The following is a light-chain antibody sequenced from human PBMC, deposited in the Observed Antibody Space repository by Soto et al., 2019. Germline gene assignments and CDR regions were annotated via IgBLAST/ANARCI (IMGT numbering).Light chain of an antibody. CDR3: LHHNTYPLS. CDR2: ATS. J-gene: IGKJ4*01. CDR1: QGIGND. Sequence: DIQMTQSPSFLFASVGDRVTITCRASQGIGNDLGWHQQKPGKAPRRLIYATSSLHSGVPSRFSGSGSGTEFPLTISSLQPEDFASYYCLHHNTYPLSFGGGTKVEIK. V-gene: IGKV1-17*01.